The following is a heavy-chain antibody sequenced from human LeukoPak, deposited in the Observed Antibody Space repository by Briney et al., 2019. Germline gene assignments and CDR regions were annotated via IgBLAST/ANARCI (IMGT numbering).Heavy chain of an antibody. CDR2: ISAYNGNT. J-gene: IGHJ6*02. V-gene: IGHV1-18*01. CDR3: ARVRSGYYTSYYYYYGMDV. CDR1: GYTFTSYG. D-gene: IGHD3-3*01. Sequence: ASVKVSCKASGYTFTSYGISWVRQAPGQGLEWMGLISAYNGNTNYAQKLQGRVTMTTDTSTSTAYMELRSLRSDDTAVYYCARVRSGYYTSYYYYYGMDVWGQGTTVTVSS.